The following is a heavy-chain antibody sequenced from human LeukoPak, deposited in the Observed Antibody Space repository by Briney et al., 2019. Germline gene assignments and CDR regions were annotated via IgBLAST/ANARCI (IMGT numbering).Heavy chain of an antibody. CDR3: ARVAPHRRLTSGWYYFDY. CDR2: IRGYNGNT. J-gene: IGHJ4*02. Sequence: ASVKVSCKASGYIFTNYGITWVRQAPGQGLEWMGWIRGYNGNTKYAQKLQGRVTMTTDTSTSTAYMELRSLRSDDTAVYYCARVAPHRRLTSGWYYFDYWGQGTLVTVSS. V-gene: IGHV1-18*01. CDR1: GYIFTNYG. D-gene: IGHD6-19*01.